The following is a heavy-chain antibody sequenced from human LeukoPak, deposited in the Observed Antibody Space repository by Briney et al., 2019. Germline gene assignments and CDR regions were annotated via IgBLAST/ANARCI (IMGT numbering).Heavy chain of an antibody. CDR1: GFTFSSYW. V-gene: IGHV3-74*01. J-gene: IGHJ4*02. Sequence: QPGGSLRLSCAASGFTFSSYWMHWVRQAPGKGLVWVSRINSDGSSTSYADSVKGRFTISRDNAKNTLYLQMNSLRAEDTAVYYCAKLPGAAVVRGVILFDYWGQGTLVTVSS. CDR3: AKLPGAAVVRGVILFDY. CDR2: INSDGSST. D-gene: IGHD3-10*01.